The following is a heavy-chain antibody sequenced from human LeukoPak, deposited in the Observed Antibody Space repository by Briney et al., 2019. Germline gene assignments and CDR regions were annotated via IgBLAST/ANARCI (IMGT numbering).Heavy chain of an antibody. Sequence: GGSLRLSCAASGFTLSSYWVTWVRQAPGKGLEWVSSISTSTSYIYYADSVKGRFTISRDSAKNSLYLQMNSLRAEDTAVYYCARLAVVAATEDPYYYKYGMDVWGQGTTVTVSS. D-gene: IGHD2-15*01. V-gene: IGHV3-21*01. J-gene: IGHJ6*02. CDR2: ISTSTSYI. CDR1: GFTLSSYW. CDR3: ARLAVVAATEDPYYYKYGMDV.